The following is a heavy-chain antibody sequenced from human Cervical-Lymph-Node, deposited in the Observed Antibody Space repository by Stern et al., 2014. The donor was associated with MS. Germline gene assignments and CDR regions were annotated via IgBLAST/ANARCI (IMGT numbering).Heavy chain of an antibody. J-gene: IGHJ2*01. CDR1: GFSLSNARMG. V-gene: IGHV2-26*01. CDR3: ARLEMATITPWYFDL. Sequence: QVTLKESGPVLVKPTETLTLTCTVSGFSLSNARMGVSWIRQPPGKALEWLDHIFSNDEKSYSTSLKSRLTISKDTSKSQVVLTMTNMDPVDTATYYCARLEMATITPWYFDLWGRGTLVTVSS. D-gene: IGHD5-24*01. CDR2: IFSNDEK.